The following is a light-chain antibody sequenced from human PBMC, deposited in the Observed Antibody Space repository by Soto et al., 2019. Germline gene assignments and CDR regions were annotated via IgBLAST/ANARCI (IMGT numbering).Light chain of an antibody. CDR1: ISDFAVYNY. Sequence: QSALTQPASVSGSAVQSITISCSGTISDFAVYNYVSWYQQHPGKAPKLMLYGVSKRPSGVSNRFSGSKSGNRASLTISGLQAEDEADYYCSSHTTSSALQVFGTGTKVTVL. J-gene: IGLJ1*01. CDR2: GVS. CDR3: SSHTTSSALQV. V-gene: IGLV2-14*01.